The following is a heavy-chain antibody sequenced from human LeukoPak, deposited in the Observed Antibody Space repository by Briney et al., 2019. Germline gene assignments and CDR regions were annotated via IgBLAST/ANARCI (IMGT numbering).Heavy chain of an antibody. V-gene: IGHV3-30*18. D-gene: IGHD2-21*02. CDR1: GFTFNTFN. Sequence: GGSLRLSCAASGFTFNTFNMNWVRQAPGKGLEWVAFISYDGSNKYFADSVKGRFTISRDNSRNTLYLQMNSLRAEDTAVYYCAKEPTSSPGDFYWYFDLWGRGTLVTVSS. J-gene: IGHJ2*01. CDR2: ISYDGSNK. CDR3: AKEPTSSPGDFYWYFDL.